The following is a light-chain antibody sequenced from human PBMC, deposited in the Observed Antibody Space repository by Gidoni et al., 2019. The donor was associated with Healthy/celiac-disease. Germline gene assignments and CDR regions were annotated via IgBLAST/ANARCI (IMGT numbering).Light chain of an antibody. CDR2: AAS. CDR3: QQSYSTPRT. J-gene: IGKJ1*01. Sequence: DILMSTSPASLSASLGDRVTITCRASQSISSYLNWYQQKPGKAPKLLIYAASSRQSGVPARFSGSGSGTDFTLTISSLQPEDFATYYCQQSYSTPRTFGQGTKVEIK. CDR1: QSISSY. V-gene: IGKV1-39*01.